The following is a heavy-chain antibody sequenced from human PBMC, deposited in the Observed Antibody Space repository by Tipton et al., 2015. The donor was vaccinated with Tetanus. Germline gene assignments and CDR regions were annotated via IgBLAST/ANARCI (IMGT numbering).Heavy chain of an antibody. D-gene: IGHD3-16*01. Sequence: SLRLSCAASGFTFSGYATAWVRQAPGKGLECVSSISGRGGTTSYADFVKGRFTISRGNSKNTLYLQMNSLRAEDTAVYYCARALYGGCDYWGQGTLVTVSS. J-gene: IGHJ4*02. CDR3: ARALYGGCDY. V-gene: IGHV3-23*01. CDR1: GFTFSGYA. CDR2: ISGRGGTT.